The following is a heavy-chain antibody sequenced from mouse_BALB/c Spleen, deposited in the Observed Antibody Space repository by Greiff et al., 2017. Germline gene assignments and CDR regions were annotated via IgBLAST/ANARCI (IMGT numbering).Heavy chain of an antibody. V-gene: IGHV5-6-3*01. J-gene: IGHJ4*01. CDR3: ASAPTGNAMDY. CDR1: GFTFSSYG. D-gene: IGHD2-10*01. Sequence: EVHLVESGGGLVQPGGSLKLSCAASGFTFSSYGMSWVRQTPDKRLELVATINSNGGSTYYPDSVKGRFTISRDNAKNTLYLQMSSLKSEDTAMYYCASAPTGNAMDYWGQGTSVTVSS. CDR2: INSNGGST.